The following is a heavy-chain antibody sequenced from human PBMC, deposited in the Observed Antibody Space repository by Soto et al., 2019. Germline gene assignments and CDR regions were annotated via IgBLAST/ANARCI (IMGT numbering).Heavy chain of an antibody. CDR3: ARNGIVGAAAPY. Sequence: PSETLSLTCTVAGGSISSYYWSWIRKPPGKGLEWIGYIYYSGSTNYNPSLKSRVTISVDTSKNQFSLKLSSVTAADTAVYYCARNGIVGAAAPYWGQGTLVTVSS. V-gene: IGHV4-59*08. J-gene: IGHJ4*02. D-gene: IGHD6-13*01. CDR2: IYYSGST. CDR1: GGSISSYY.